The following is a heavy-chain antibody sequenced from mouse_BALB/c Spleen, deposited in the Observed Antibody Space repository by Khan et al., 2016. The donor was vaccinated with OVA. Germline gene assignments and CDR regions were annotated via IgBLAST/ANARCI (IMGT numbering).Heavy chain of an antibody. Sequence: QVQLKQSGPGLVAPSQSLSITCTVSGFSLTDYGVSWIRQPPGKGLEWLGVIWGGGSTYYNSALKSRLSISKDNSKSQVFLKMNSLQTDDTAMYYCAKSFYAHYYAMDYWGQGTSVTVAS. V-gene: IGHV2-6-5*01. CDR1: GFSLTDYG. CDR3: AKSFYAHYYAMDY. CDR2: IWGGGST. J-gene: IGHJ4*01. D-gene: IGHD2-10*01.